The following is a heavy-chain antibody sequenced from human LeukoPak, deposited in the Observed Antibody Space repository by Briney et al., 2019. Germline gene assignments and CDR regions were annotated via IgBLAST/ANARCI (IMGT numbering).Heavy chain of an antibody. V-gene: IGHV1-8*03. D-gene: IGHD2-2*01. CDR1: GYTFTSYD. Sequence: ASVKVSCKASGYTFTSYDINWVRQATGQGLEWMGWMNPNSGNTGYAQKFQGRVTITRNTSISTAYMELSSLRSEDTAVYYCARKMRHNRYCSSTSCYPSGGYYMDVWGKGTTVTVSS. J-gene: IGHJ6*03. CDR2: MNPNSGNT. CDR3: ARKMRHNRYCSSTSCYPSGGYYMDV.